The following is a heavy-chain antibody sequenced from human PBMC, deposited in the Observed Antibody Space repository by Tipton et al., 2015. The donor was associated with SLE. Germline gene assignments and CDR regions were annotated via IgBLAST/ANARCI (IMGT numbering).Heavy chain of an antibody. CDR3: ARRWGMVRGAHIDL. D-gene: IGHD3-10*01. J-gene: IGHJ2*01. V-gene: IGHV4-59*01. Sequence: LRLSCTVSGGSISSYYWSWIRQPPGKGLEWIGYIYYSGSTNYNPSLKSRVTISVDTSKNQFSLKLSSVTAADTAVYYCARRWGMVRGAHIDLWGRGTLVTVAS. CDR1: GGSISSYY. CDR2: IYYSGST.